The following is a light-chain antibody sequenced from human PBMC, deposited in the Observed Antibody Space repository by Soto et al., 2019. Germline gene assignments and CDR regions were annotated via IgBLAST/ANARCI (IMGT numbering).Light chain of an antibody. CDR2: GAS. Sequence: EIVMTQPPATLSVSPGERATLSCRASQSVSSNLAWYQQKPGQAPRLLIYGASTRATGIPARFSGSGSGTDLTFTISSLQSEDFAVDYCQQYNNWPPGTFGQGTKLEIK. J-gene: IGKJ2*01. V-gene: IGKV3-15*01. CDR1: QSVSSN. CDR3: QQYNNWPPGT.